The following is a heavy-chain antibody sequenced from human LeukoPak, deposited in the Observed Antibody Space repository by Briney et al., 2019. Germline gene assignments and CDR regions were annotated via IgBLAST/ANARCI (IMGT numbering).Heavy chain of an antibody. J-gene: IGHJ5*02. CDR2: IIPIFGTA. Sequence: SVKVSCKASGGTFSSYAISWVRQAPGQGLEWMGGIIPIFGTANYAQKFQGRVTITADESTSTAYMELSSLRSEDTAVYYCATGYGDYGYLRGSWFDPWGQGTLVTVSS. CDR1: GGTFSSYA. D-gene: IGHD4-17*01. CDR3: ATGYGDYGYLRGSWFDP. V-gene: IGHV1-69*13.